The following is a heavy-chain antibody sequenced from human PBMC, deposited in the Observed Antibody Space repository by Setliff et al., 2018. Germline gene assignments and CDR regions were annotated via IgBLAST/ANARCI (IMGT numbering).Heavy chain of an antibody. CDR1: GFTFSDYY. V-gene: IGHV3-7*01. D-gene: IGHD2-21*01. CDR2: IKQDGSEI. Sequence: GGSLRLSCAASGFTFSDYYMNWVRQAPGKGLEWVANIKQDGSEIYYVDPVRGRFTISRDTAKNSVYLQMNSLRAEDTAVYYCASGDWFYFDCWGQGTLVTVSS. CDR3: ASGDWFYFDC. J-gene: IGHJ4*02.